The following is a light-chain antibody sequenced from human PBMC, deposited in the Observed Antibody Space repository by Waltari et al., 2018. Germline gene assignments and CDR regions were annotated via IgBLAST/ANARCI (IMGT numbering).Light chain of an antibody. CDR2: EVT. Sequence: QSALTPRASVSGPPGQSITISCTGTSTDIWNFNSVPWYQPHPVKAPNLMIFEVTNRPSGISNRYAGSKSYNTSFLTISGLQAEDDADYYCSAYSSSTSLCGFGTGTKVTVL. CDR3: SAYSSSTSLCG. CDR1: STDIWNFNS. V-gene: IGLV2-14*01. J-gene: IGLJ1*01.